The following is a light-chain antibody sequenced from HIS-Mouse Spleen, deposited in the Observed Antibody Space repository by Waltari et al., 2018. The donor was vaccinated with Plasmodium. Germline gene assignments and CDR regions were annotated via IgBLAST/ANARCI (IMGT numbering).Light chain of an antibody. V-gene: IGLV2-8*01. Sequence: QSALTQPPSASGSPGQSVTISCTGTSSDVGGYNYVSWYQQHPGKAPKLMMYEVSKRPSGVSERFSGSKSGNTASLTVSGLQAEDEADYYCSSYAGSNNLVFGGGTKLTVL. J-gene: IGLJ2*01. CDR3: SSYAGSNNLV. CDR1: SSDVGGYNY. CDR2: EVS.